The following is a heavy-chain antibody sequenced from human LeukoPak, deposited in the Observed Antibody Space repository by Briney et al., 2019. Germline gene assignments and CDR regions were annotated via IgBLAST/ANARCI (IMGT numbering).Heavy chain of an antibody. CDR3: PRATNYDILTDQHWFDP. J-gene: IGHJ5*02. V-gene: IGHV4-59*11. Sequence: SETLSLTCTVSGGSISSHYGSWIRQPPGKGLEWIGYIYYSGGTNYNPSLKSRVTISVDTSKNQFSLKLSSVTAADTAVYYCPRATNYDILTDQHWFDPWGQGTLVTVSS. CDR1: GGSISSHY. CDR2: IYYSGGT. D-gene: IGHD3-9*01.